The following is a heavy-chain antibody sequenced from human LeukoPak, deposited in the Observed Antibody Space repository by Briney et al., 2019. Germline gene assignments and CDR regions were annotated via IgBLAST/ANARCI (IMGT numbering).Heavy chain of an antibody. V-gene: IGHV3-30-3*01. D-gene: IGHD3-3*01. CDR1: GFTFSSYA. J-gene: IGHJ3*02. CDR3: ARWRRLGTIYDDFWSGYSDAFDI. CDR2: ISYDGSNK. Sequence: GGSLRLSCAASGFTFSSYAMHWVRQAPGKGLEWVAVISYDGSNKYYADSAKGRFTISRDNSKNTLYLQMNSLRAEDTAVYYCARWRRLGTIYDDFWSGYSDAFDIWGQGTMVTVSS.